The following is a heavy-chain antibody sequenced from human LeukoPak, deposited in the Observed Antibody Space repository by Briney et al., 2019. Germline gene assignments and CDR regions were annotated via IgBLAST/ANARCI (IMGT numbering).Heavy chain of an antibody. CDR3: AGLDIVVVVAAPGTYWYFDL. Sequence: GESLKISCKGSGYSFTSYWIGWVRQMPGKGLEWMGIIYPGDSDTRYSPSFQGQVTISADKSISTAYLQWSSLKASDTAMYYCAGLDIVVVVAAPGTYWYFDLWGRGTLVTVSS. D-gene: IGHD2-15*01. V-gene: IGHV5-51*01. CDR2: IYPGDSDT. J-gene: IGHJ2*01. CDR1: GYSFTSYW.